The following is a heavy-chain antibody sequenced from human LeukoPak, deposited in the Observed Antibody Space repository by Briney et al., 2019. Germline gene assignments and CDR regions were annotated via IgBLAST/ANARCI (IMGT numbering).Heavy chain of an antibody. CDR2: IYYSGST. V-gene: IGHV4-39*01. J-gene: IGHJ4*02. CDR3: ARRIAAAGGYYFDY. Sequence: SETLSLTCTVSGGSISSSSYYWGWIRQPPGKGLEWIGSIYYSGSTYYNPSLKSRVTISVVTSKNQFSLKLSSVTAADTAVYYCARRIAAAGGYYFDYWGQGTLVTVSS. CDR1: GGSISSSSYY. D-gene: IGHD6-13*01.